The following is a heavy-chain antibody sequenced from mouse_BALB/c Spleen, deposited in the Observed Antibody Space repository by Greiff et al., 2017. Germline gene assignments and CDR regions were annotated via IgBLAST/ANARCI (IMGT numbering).Heavy chain of an antibody. D-gene: IGHD2-1*01. Sequence: QVQLQQSGPQLVRPGASVKISCKASGYSFTSYWMHWVKQRPGQGLEWIGMIDPSDSETRLNQKFKDKATLTVDKSSSTAYMQLSSPTSEDSAVYYCARYDYGNSDYWGQGTTLTVSS. CDR2: IDPSDSET. J-gene: IGHJ2*01. V-gene: IGHV1S127*01. CDR3: ARYDYGNSDY. CDR1: GYSFTSYW.